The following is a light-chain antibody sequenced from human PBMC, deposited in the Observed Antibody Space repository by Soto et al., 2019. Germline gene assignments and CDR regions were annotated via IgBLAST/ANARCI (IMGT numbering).Light chain of an antibody. Sequence: DIQMTQSRSTLSASVGDRVTITCRASQSVSAWLAWYQQKPGKAPKFLMYDVSTLESGVPLRFSGSGSGTEFTLTISGLQSEDFGVFYCQQYHSWRTFGQGTKVDIK. CDR2: DVS. CDR3: QQYHSWRT. CDR1: QSVSAW. V-gene: IGKV1-5*01. J-gene: IGKJ1*01.